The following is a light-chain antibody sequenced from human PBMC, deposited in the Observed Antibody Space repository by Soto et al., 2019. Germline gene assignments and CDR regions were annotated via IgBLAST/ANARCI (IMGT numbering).Light chain of an antibody. V-gene: IGLV2-23*02. CDR2: EVA. CDR3: CSYTSTNTLV. CDR1: SSDVGSYDL. J-gene: IGLJ2*01. Sequence: QSALTQPASVSGSPGQSITISCTGTSSDVGSYDLVSWYQQRPSRAPRLMIFEVAKRPSGISTRFSGSKSGNTASLTISGLQAVDEADYFCCSYTSTNTLVFGGGTKLTVL.